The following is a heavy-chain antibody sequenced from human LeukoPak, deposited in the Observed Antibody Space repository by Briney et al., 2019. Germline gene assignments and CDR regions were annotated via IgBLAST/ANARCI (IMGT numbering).Heavy chain of an antibody. CDR3: ARAVFTDFWSGYSNYFDY. V-gene: IGHV3-7*01. CDR2: IKPDGSEK. J-gene: IGHJ4*02. Sequence: GGSLRLSCAASGFTFSSSWMSWVRQAPGKGLEWVTNIKPDGSEKYYVDSVKGRFTISRDNAKNSLYLQMNSLRAEDTAVYYCARAVFTDFWSGYSNYFDYWGQGTLVTVSS. D-gene: IGHD3-3*01. CDR1: GFTFSSSW.